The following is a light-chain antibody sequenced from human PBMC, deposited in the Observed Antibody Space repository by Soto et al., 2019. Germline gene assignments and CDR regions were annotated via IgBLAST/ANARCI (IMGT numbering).Light chain of an antibody. J-gene: IGLJ1*01. CDR3: SSYTSTSTLYV. V-gene: IGLV2-14*01. Sequence: QSVLTQPASVSGSPGQSITISCTGSNSDIGTYNYASWYQQHPGKAPKLVISEVSNRPSGISHRFSGSKSGNAASLTISGLQAEDEATYYCSSYTSTSTLYVFGPGTKVTVL. CDR1: NSDIGTYNY. CDR2: EVS.